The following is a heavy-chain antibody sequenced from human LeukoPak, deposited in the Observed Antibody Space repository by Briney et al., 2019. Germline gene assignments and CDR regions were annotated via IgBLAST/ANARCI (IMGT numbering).Heavy chain of an antibody. CDR2: ISGDGGST. Sequence: GGSLRLSCEASGFTFSAYAMTWVRQAPGQGLEWVSAISGDGGSTYYADSVKGRFTISRDNSRNTLFLQMNSLRAEDAAVYYCERYCVSSSCDSSYYGMDVWGQGTTVTVSS. J-gene: IGHJ6*02. V-gene: IGHV3-23*01. D-gene: IGHD2-2*02. CDR3: ERYCVSSSCDSSYYGMDV. CDR1: GFTFSAYA.